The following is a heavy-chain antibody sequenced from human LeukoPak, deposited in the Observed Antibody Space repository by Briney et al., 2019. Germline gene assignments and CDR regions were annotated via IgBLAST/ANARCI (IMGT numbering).Heavy chain of an antibody. D-gene: IGHD6-13*01. CDR1: GGSISSYY. CDR2: IYYSGST. V-gene: IGHV4-59*01. CDR3: ASMAAPDLNNYYYYYYMDV. Sequence: PSETLSLTCTVSGGSISSYYWSWLRQPPGKGLEWIGYIYYSGSTNYNPSLKSRVTISVDTSKNQFSLKLSSVTAADTAVYYCASMAAPDLNNYYYYYYMDVWGKGTTVTVSS. J-gene: IGHJ6*03.